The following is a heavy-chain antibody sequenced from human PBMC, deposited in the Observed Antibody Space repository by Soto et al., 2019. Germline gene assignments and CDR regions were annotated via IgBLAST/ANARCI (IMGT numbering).Heavy chain of an antibody. CDR3: VKDLRPNRGWFGP. CDR1: GFNFYNHA. Sequence: GGSVRLSCAASGFNFYNHAMTWVRQAPGKGLEWVSGISGDGTRTYYGDSVKGRFTISRDNSKNTVFLQMNSLRAEDTALYYCVKDLRPNRGWFGPWGQGTRVTVSS. D-gene: IGHD3-3*01. CDR2: ISGDGTRT. J-gene: IGHJ5*02. V-gene: IGHV3-23*01.